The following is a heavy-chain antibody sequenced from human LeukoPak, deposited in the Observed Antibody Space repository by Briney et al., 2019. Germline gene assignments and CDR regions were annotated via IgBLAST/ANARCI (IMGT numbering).Heavy chain of an antibody. Sequence: ASVKVSCKASGYTFSSYDINWVRQATGQGLEWMGWMNPNSGNTAYAQKFQGRVTMSRDTSISTAYMELSSLRSEDTAVYYCARHVEYFQHWGQGTLVTVSS. V-gene: IGHV1-8*02. CDR1: GYTFSSYD. CDR3: ARHVEYFQH. CDR2: MNPNSGNT. J-gene: IGHJ1*01.